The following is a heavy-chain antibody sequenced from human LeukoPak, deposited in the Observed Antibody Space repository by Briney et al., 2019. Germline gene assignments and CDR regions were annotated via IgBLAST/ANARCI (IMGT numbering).Heavy chain of an antibody. Sequence: PGGSLRLSCAASGFTVSSNHMSWVRQAPGQGLEWASIIYSSGTTYYADSVKGRFTISRDNSKNMLYLQMNSLRAEDTAVYYCGSSGTDNRFDYWGQGTLVTVSS. CDR2: IYSSGTT. CDR1: GFTVSSNH. V-gene: IGHV3-53*01. D-gene: IGHD3-10*01. J-gene: IGHJ4*02. CDR3: GSSGTDNRFDY.